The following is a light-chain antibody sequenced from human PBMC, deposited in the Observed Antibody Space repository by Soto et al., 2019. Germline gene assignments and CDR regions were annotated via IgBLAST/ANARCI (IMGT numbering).Light chain of an antibody. J-gene: IGKJ1*01. Sequence: EIVMSQSPATLSVYPGERATLSCRASQSVRTSLAWYQQKPGQAPRLLIYDASTRATGIPARFSGSGSGTEFTLTISSLQFEDFAVYYCQQYNDWPREMFGQGTKV. CDR2: DAS. CDR1: QSVRTS. V-gene: IGKV3-15*01. CDR3: QQYNDWPREM.